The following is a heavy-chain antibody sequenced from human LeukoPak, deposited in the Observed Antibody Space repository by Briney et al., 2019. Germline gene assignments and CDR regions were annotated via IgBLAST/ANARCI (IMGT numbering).Heavy chain of an antibody. D-gene: IGHD4-17*01. J-gene: IGHJ6*03. V-gene: IGHV1-24*01. Sequence: GASVKVSCKVSGYTLTELSMHWVRQAPGKGLGWMGGFDPEDGETIHAQKFQGRVTMTEDTSTDTAYMELSSLRSEDTAVYYCARTPGTPTDYGDTYYYYYMDVWGKGTTVTISS. CDR1: GYTLTELS. CDR2: FDPEDGET. CDR3: ARTPGTPTDYGDTYYYYYMDV.